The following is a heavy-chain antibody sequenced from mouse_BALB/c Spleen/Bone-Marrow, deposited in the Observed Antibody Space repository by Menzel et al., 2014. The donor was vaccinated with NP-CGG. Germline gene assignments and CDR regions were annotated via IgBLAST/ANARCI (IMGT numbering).Heavy chain of an antibody. CDR3: ARSDGYRDMDY. D-gene: IGHD2-3*01. CDR2: IYPGDGDT. J-gene: IGHJ4*01. Sequence: QVQLQQSGPELVKPGASVKISCKASGYAFSSSWMNWVKQRPGQGLEWIGRIYPGDGDTKCNGKFKGKATLTADKSSSTASMQLRSLTSVDSAVYFCARSDGYRDMDYWGQRTSVTVSS. V-gene: IGHV1-82*01. CDR1: GYAFSSSW.